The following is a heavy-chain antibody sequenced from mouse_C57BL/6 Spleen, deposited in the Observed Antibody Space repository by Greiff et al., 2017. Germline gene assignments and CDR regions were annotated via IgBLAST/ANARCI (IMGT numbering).Heavy chain of an antibody. Sequence: QVQLQQSGAELVRPGASVTLSCKASGYTFTDYEMHWVKQTPVHGLEWIGAIDPGTGGTAYNQKFKGKAILTADKSSSTAYMDLRSLTSEDAAVDFYTRERKFGLYDGLCWGQGALVTVSA. V-gene: IGHV1-15*01. J-gene: IGHJ3*01. CDR3: TRERKFGLYDGLC. CDR2: IDPGTGGT. CDR1: GYTFTDYE. D-gene: IGHD2-3*01.